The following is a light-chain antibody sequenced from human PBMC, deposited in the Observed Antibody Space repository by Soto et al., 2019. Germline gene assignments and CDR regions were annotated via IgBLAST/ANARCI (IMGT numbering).Light chain of an antibody. J-gene: IGKJ4*01. V-gene: IGKV3-11*01. CDR3: QQRSSWPLT. CDR1: KSVSSS. Sequence: EIVLTKPQAPLSLFPGERATPSCRPSKSVSSSLAWYQQNPGQAPRLLIYDASNRATGIPARFSGSGSGTDFTLTISSLEPEDFTVYYCQQRSSWPLTFGGGTKVEIK. CDR2: DAS.